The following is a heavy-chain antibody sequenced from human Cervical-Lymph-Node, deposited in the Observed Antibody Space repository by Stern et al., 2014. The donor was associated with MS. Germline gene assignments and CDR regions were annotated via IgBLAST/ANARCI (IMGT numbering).Heavy chain of an antibody. D-gene: IGHD3/OR15-3a*01. J-gene: IGHJ4*02. CDR3: ASGTGSKRPTGNY. Sequence: VKLVESGAEVKKTGASVKVSCKASGYTFTSHYMHWVRQAPGQGLEWVGIINPSGDSASYAQKFQGRVTMTRDTSTSTVYMELSSLRSEDTAVYYCASGTGSKRPTGNYWGQGTLVTVSS. CDR1: GYTFTSHY. CDR2: INPSGDSA. V-gene: IGHV1-46*01.